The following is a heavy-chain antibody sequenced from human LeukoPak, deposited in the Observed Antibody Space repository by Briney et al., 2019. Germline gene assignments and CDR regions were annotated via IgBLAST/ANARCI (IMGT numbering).Heavy chain of an antibody. CDR3: AIVGGGAFDI. J-gene: IGHJ3*02. CDR2: IKEDGSEK. D-gene: IGHD3-10*01. CDR1: GFKFGLYW. V-gene: IGHV3-7*05. Sequence: GGSLRLSCAASGFKFGLYWMSWVRQAPGKGLEWVANIKEDGSEKYYVDSVKGRFTISRDNSKNTLSLQMNSLRAEDTALYYCAIVGGGAFDIWGQGTMVTVSS.